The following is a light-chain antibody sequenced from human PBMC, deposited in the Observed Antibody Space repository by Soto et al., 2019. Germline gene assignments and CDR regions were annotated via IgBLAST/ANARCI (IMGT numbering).Light chain of an antibody. CDR3: QQYTNWPT. V-gene: IGKV3-11*01. J-gene: IGKJ1*01. Sequence: EIVLTQSPATLSLSPGERATLSCRASQSISSYLAWYQQKPGQAPRLLIYDVSNRAPGIPARFSGSGSGTDFTLTISSLEPEDFAVYYCQQYTNWPTFGQGTKV. CDR2: DVS. CDR1: QSISSY.